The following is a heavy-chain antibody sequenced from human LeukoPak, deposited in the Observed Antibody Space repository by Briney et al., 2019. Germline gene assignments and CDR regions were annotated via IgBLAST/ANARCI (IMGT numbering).Heavy chain of an antibody. J-gene: IGHJ6*02. CDR2: IYYSGST. V-gene: IGHV4-31*03. CDR3: AGDRNYYGMDV. CDR1: GGSISSGGYY. Sequence: SETLSLTCTVSGGSISSGGYYWSWIRQYPGKGLEWIGYIYYSGSTYYNPSLKSRVTISVDTSKNQFSLKLSSVTAADTAVYYCAGDRNYYGMDVWGQGTTVTVSS.